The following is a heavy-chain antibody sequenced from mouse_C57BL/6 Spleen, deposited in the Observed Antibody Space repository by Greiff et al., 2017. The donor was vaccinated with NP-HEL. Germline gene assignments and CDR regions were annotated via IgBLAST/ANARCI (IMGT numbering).Heavy chain of an antibody. Sequence: QVQLQQPGAELVKPGASVKMSCKASGYTFTSYWITWVKQRPGQGLEWIGDIYPGSGSTNYNEKFKSKATLTIDTSSSTAYMQLSSLTSEDSADYYCARSAFYYGNTAWFAYWGQGTLVTVSA. J-gene: IGHJ3*01. CDR2: IYPGSGST. D-gene: IGHD2-1*01. V-gene: IGHV1-55*01. CDR3: ARSAFYYGNTAWFAY. CDR1: GYTFTSYW.